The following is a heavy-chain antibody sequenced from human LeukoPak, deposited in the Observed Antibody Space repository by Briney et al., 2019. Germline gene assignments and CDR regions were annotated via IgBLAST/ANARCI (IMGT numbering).Heavy chain of an antibody. CDR3: AKERNTYYYDSSGFDY. V-gene: IGHV3-30*18. CDR1: GFTFSSYG. Sequence: GGSLRLSCAASGFTFSSYGMHWVRQAPGKGLEWVAVISYDGSNKYYADSVKGRFTISRDNSKNTLYLQMNSLRAEGTAVYYCAKERNTYYYDSSGFDYWGQGTLVTVSS. D-gene: IGHD3-22*01. J-gene: IGHJ4*02. CDR2: ISYDGSNK.